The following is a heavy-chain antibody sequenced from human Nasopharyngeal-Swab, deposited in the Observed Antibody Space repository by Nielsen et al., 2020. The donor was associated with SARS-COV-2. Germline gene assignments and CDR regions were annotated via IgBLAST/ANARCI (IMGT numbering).Heavy chain of an antibody. D-gene: IGHD5-12*01. CDR3: AREGVDSASDYSEPFDI. Sequence: GESLKISCVASGYSFRTYGMSWVRQAPGKGLELVSSISSYSSDINYADSLKGRFTISRDNAKNSLYLQMNSLRAEDTAVYYCAREGVDSASDYSEPFDIWGQGTMVTVSS. J-gene: IGHJ3*02. V-gene: IGHV3-21*01. CDR1: GYSFRTYG. CDR2: ISSYSSDI.